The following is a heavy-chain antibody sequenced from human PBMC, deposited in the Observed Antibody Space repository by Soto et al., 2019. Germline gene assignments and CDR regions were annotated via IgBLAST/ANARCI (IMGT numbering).Heavy chain of an antibody. CDR2: IYWDDDK. V-gene: IGHV2-5*02. CDR1: GFSLSTSGVG. D-gene: IGHD3-3*01. Sequence: GSGPTLVNPTQTLTLTCTFSGFSLSTSGVGVGWIRQPPGKALEWLALIYWDDDKRYSPSLKSRLTITKDTSKNQVVLTMTNMDPVDTATYYCAQSTRYYDFWSGYYYGSYFDYWGQGTLVTSPQ. J-gene: IGHJ4*02. CDR3: AQSTRYYDFWSGYYYGSYFDY.